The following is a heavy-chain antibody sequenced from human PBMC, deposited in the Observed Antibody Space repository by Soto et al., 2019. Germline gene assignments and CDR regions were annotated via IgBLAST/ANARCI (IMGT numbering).Heavy chain of an antibody. D-gene: IGHD3-22*01. Sequence: EVQMLESGGGLVQPGVSLRLSCVASGFTFNSYAMSLVRQAPGKGLEWVSSISGRVGSTYYADSVKGRFTFSRDNPNNMLYLQQNSLRDEDTAVYYCAKSGPYYEPSGYDHFDYWGQGTLVTVAS. J-gene: IGHJ4*02. CDR2: ISGRVGST. CDR1: GFTFNSYA. V-gene: IGHV3-23*01. CDR3: AKSGPYYEPSGYDHFDY.